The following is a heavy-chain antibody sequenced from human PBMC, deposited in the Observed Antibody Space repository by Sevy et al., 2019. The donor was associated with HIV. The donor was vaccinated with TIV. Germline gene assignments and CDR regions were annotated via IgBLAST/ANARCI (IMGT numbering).Heavy chain of an antibody. CDR2: ISGSGGST. Sequence: GGSLRLSCAASGFTFSSYAMSWVRQAPGKGLEWVSAISGSGGSTYYADSVKGRFTISRDNSKNTLYLQMNSLRAEDTAVYYWANAPISGYYYYYYYGMDVWGQGTTVTVSS. CDR1: GFTFSSYA. V-gene: IGHV3-23*01. D-gene: IGHD3-22*01. J-gene: IGHJ6*02. CDR3: ANAPISGYYYYYYYGMDV.